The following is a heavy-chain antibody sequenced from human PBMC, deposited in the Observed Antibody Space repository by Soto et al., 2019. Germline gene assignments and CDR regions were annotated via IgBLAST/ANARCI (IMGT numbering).Heavy chain of an antibody. Sequence: SVKVSCKASGGTFSSYAISWVRQAPGQGLEWMGGIIPIFGTANYAQKFQGRVTITADESTSTAYMELSSLRSEDTAVYYCARDNRAYYYDSSGYYYFDYWGQGTLVTVSS. CDR2: IIPIFGTA. J-gene: IGHJ4*02. CDR1: GGTFSSYA. D-gene: IGHD3-22*01. CDR3: ARDNRAYYYDSSGYYYFDY. V-gene: IGHV1-69*13.